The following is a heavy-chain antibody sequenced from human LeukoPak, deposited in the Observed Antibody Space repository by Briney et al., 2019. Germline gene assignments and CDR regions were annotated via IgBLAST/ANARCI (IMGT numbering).Heavy chain of an antibody. V-gene: IGHV3-33*08. D-gene: IGHD6-13*01. CDR2: IWYDGSNK. CDR3: ARDPYSSSWYGDYCFDY. CDR1: GFTFSSYS. J-gene: IGHJ4*02. Sequence: GTSLRLSCAASGFTFSSYSMHWVRQAPGKGLEWVAVIWYDGSNKYYADSVKGRFTISRDNSKNTLYLQMNSLRAEDTAVYYCARDPYSSSWYGDYCFDYWGQGTLVTGSS.